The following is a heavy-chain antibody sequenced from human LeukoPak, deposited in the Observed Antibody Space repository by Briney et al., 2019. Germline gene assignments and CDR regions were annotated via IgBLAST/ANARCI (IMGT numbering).Heavy chain of an antibody. Sequence: SVKVSCKASGYTFTSYGISWVRQAPGQGLEWMGWINPNSGGTNYAQKFQGWVTMTRDTSISTAYMELSRLRSDDTAVYYCARDHGSWYYFDYWGQGTLVTVSS. D-gene: IGHD6-13*01. CDR1: GYTFTSYG. J-gene: IGHJ4*02. CDR2: INPNSGGT. CDR3: ARDHGSWYYFDY. V-gene: IGHV1-2*04.